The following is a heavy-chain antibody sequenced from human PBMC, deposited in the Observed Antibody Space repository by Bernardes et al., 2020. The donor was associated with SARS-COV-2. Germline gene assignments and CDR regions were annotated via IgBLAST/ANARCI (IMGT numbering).Heavy chain of an antibody. CDR2: INPNSGGT. Sequence: ASMKVSCKASGYTFTGYYMHWVRQAPGQGLEWMGWINPNSGGTNYAQKFQGRVTMTRDTSISTAYMELSRLRSDDTAVYYCAREGCSSTSCYRAFDIWGQGTMVTVSS. J-gene: IGHJ3*02. D-gene: IGHD2-2*01. CDR3: AREGCSSTSCYRAFDI. CDR1: GYTFTGYY. V-gene: IGHV1-2*02.